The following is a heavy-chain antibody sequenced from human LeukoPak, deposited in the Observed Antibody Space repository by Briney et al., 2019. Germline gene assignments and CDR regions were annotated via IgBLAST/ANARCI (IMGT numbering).Heavy chain of an antibody. V-gene: IGHV4-34*01. D-gene: IGHD4-11*01. CDR3: ARRTTVTIPFGY. CDR2: INHCGST. J-gene: IGHJ4*02. CDR1: GGSFSGYC. Sequence: SETLSLTCAVYGGSFSGYCWSWIRQPPGKGLEWSGEINHCGSTNYNPSLKSRVTISVDKSKNQFSLKLSSVTAADTAVYYCARRTTVTIPFGYWGQGTLVTVSS.